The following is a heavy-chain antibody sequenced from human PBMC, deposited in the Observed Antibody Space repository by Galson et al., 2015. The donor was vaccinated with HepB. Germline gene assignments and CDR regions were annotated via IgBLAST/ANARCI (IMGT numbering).Heavy chain of an antibody. V-gene: IGHV3-30*14. CDR2: ISYDGNNE. CDR3: ARDTVIQLWFPRHSSAFDV. CDR1: GFTFSAFA. Sequence: SLRLSCAASGFTFSAFAMHWVRQAPGRGLEWVAVISYDGNNEYYADSVKGRFTVSRDNSKNTVFLQMNSLRSADTALYYCARDTVIQLWFPRHSSAFDVCGQGTVVPVSS. J-gene: IGHJ3*01. D-gene: IGHD5-18*01.